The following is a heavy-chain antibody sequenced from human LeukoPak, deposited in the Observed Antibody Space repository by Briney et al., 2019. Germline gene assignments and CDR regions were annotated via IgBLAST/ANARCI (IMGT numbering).Heavy chain of an antibody. Sequence: GGSLRLSCAASGFTVSRNYMSWVRQAPGKGLEWVSVIYSGGSTYYADSVKGRFTISRDNSKNTLYLQMNSLRAEDTAVYYCAREDSSSALRYGGQGTLVTVSS. D-gene: IGHD6-6*01. CDR2: IYSGGST. J-gene: IGHJ1*01. CDR3: AREDSSSALRY. CDR1: GFTVSRNY. V-gene: IGHV3-66*01.